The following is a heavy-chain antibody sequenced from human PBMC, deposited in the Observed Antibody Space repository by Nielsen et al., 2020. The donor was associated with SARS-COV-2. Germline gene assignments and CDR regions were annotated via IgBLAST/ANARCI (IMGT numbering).Heavy chain of an antibody. J-gene: IGHJ4*02. Sequence: GESLKISCAASGFMVSDSYMSWIRQTPGKGLEWISYISSSGSFTNYADSVRGRFTTSRDNAKNTLYLQMNSLRAEDTAVYFCTNWNDGYWGQGTPVTVSS. CDR2: ISSSGSFT. D-gene: IGHD1-1*01. CDR3: TNWNDGY. V-gene: IGHV3-11*06. CDR1: GFMVSDSY.